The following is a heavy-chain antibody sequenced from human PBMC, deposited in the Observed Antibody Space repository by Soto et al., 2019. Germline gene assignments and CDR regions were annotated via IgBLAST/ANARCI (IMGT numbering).Heavy chain of an antibody. CDR3: ATRLYHSRGYYYVPY. J-gene: IGHJ4*02. V-gene: IGHV4-39*01. CDR2: IDYRGST. Sequence: QLQLQESGPGLVKPSETLSLTCTVSAGSISSSSYFSGWIRQPPGKGLEWIGTIDYRGSTSYNPSLKRRVTIPVDTSKNQFSLTLSSVTAADTAVYYCATRLYHSRGYYYVPYWGQGTLVTVSS. CDR1: AGSISSSSYF. D-gene: IGHD3-22*01.